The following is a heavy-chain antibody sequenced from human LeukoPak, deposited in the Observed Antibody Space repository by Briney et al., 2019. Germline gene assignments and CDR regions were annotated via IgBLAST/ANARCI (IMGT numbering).Heavy chain of an antibody. CDR2: IRYDGSNK. CDR1: GFTFSSYG. CDR3: AKDRSSSSWYFLDY. J-gene: IGHJ4*02. V-gene: IGHV3-30*02. Sequence: GGSLRLSCAASGFTFSSYGMHWVRQAQGKGLEWVAFIRYDGSNKYYADSVKGRFTISRDNSKNTLYLQMNSLRAEDTAVYYCAKDRSSSSWYFLDYWGQGTLVTVSS. D-gene: IGHD6-13*01.